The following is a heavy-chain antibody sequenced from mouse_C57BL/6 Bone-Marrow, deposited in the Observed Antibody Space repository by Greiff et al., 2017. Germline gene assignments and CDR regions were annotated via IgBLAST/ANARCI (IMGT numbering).Heavy chain of an antibody. D-gene: IGHD2-2*01. J-gene: IGHJ3*01. Sequence: VQLQQSGPELVKPGASVKISCKASGYTFTDYYMNWVKQSHGKSLEWIGDINPNNGGTSYNQKFKGKATLTVDKSSSTAYMELRSLTSEDSAVYYCARDYGYDEWFAYWGQGTLVTVSA. CDR1: GYTFTDYY. V-gene: IGHV1-26*01. CDR2: INPNNGGT. CDR3: ARDYGYDEWFAY.